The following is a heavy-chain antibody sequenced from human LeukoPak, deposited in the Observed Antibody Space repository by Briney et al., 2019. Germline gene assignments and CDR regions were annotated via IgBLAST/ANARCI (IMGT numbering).Heavy chain of an antibody. Sequence: VASVKVSCKASGYTFSDYTFTNYGISWVRQAPGQGLEWMRWISTYKSHTNYAQKFQGRVTMITDTSTNTAYMELRSLRSDDTAVYYCARDKAPANSYGYVRDFDYWGQGTLVTVSS. CDR2: ISTYKSHT. J-gene: IGHJ4*02. V-gene: IGHV1-18*01. CDR1: GYTFSDYTFTNYG. CDR3: ARDKAPANSYGYVRDFDY. D-gene: IGHD5-18*01.